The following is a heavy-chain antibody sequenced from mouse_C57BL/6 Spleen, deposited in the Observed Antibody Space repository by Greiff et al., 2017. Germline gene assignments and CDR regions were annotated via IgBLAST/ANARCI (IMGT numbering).Heavy chain of an antibody. CDR3: ARSTTVVATDAMDY. Sequence: QVQLQQSGAELVMPGASVKLSCKASGYTFTSYWMHWVKQRPGQGLEWIGEIDPSDSYTNYNQKFKGKSTLTVDKSSSTAYMQLSSLTSEDSAVYYCARSTTVVATDAMDYWGQGTSVTVSS. CDR2: IDPSDSYT. J-gene: IGHJ4*01. D-gene: IGHD1-1*01. V-gene: IGHV1-69*01. CDR1: GYTFTSYW.